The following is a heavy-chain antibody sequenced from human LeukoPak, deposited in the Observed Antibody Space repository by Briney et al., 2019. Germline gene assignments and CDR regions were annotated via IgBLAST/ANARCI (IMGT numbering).Heavy chain of an antibody. CDR2: INPSGGST. CDR3: ARDGDIVVVVAATPGWYFGR. Sequence: ASVKVTCKASGYTFTSYYMHWVRQAPGQGLEWMGVINPSGGSTSYAQKFQGRVTMTRDTSTSTVYMELSSLRSEDTAVYYCARDGDIVVVVAATPGWYFGRWGRGTLVAVSS. CDR1: GYTFTSYY. D-gene: IGHD2-15*01. V-gene: IGHV1-46*01. J-gene: IGHJ2*01.